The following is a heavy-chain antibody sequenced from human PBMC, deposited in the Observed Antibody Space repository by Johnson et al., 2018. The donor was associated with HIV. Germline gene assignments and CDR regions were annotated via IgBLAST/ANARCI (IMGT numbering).Heavy chain of an antibody. CDR2: IRGSGGST. Sequence: VQLVESGGGVVRPGGSLRLSCAASGFSFDDYGMSWVRQAPGKGLEWVSAIRGSGGSTYYADSVKGRFTISRDNSKNTLYLQMNSLRAEDTAVYYCAKGRGDYNIDAFDISGQGTMFTVSS. J-gene: IGHJ3*02. CDR3: AKGRGDYNIDAFDI. CDR1: GFSFDDYG. D-gene: IGHD4-17*01. V-gene: IGHV3-23*04.